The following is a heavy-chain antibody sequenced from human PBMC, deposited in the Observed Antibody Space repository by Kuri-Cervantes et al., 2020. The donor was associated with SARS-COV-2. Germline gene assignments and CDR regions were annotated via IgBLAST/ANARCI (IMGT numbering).Heavy chain of an antibody. CDR2: ISSSSSTI. Sequence: GESLKISCAASGFTFSSYSMNWVRQAPGKGLERVSYISSSSSTIYYADSVKGRFTISRDNAKNSLYLQMNSLRAEDTAVYYCARAGNIVVVPAAQDYYYYYGMDVWGQGTTVTVSS. J-gene: IGHJ6*02. D-gene: IGHD2-2*01. CDR3: ARAGNIVVVPAAQDYYYYYGMDV. CDR1: GFTFSSYS. V-gene: IGHV3-48*01.